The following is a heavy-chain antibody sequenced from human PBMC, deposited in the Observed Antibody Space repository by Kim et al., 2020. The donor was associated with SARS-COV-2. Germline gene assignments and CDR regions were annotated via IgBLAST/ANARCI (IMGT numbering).Heavy chain of an antibody. Sequence: GGSLRLSCAASGFTVSSNYMSWVRQAPGKGLEWVSVVYRSGSTYYADSVKGRFTISRDNSKNTLYLQMNALRAEDTAVYYCARFGSPASGSAADSWGQGTLVTVSS. D-gene: IGHD6-25*01. J-gene: IGHJ5*02. CDR1: GFTVSSNY. CDR3: ARFGSPASGSAADS. CDR2: VYRSGST. V-gene: IGHV3-53*01.